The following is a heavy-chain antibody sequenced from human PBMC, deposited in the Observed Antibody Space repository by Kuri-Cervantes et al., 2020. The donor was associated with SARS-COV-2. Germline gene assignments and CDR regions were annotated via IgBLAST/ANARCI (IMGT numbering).Heavy chain of an antibody. CDR2: ISAYNGNT. D-gene: IGHD6-6*01. J-gene: IGHJ4*02. CDR1: GYAFTSYG. Sequence: ASVKVSCKASGYAFTSYGISWVGQAPGQGLEWMGWISAYNGNTNYAQKFQGRVTMTRDTSISTAYMELSRLRSDDTAVYYCAVEYSSSSGHQGDDYWGQGTLVTVSS. V-gene: IGHV1-18*01. CDR3: AVEYSSSSGHQGDDY.